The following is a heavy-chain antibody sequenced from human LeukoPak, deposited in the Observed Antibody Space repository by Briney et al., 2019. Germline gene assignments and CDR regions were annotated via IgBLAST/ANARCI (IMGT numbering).Heavy chain of an antibody. Sequence: SETLSLTCTVSGVSISSGGYYWSWIRQHPGKGLGWIGYIYYTGSTYYNPSLKSRVTISVDTSKNQFSLKLTSVTAADTAVYYCARIPNQSKYSIGNYWGQGTLVTVSS. CDR2: IYYTGST. J-gene: IGHJ4*02. D-gene: IGHD1-14*01. CDR3: ARIPNQSKYSIGNY. CDR1: GVSISSGGYY. V-gene: IGHV4-31*03.